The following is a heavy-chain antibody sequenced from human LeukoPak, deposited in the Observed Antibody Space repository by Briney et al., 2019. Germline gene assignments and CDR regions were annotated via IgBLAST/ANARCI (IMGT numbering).Heavy chain of an antibody. CDR1: GYTFTSYD. Sequence: GASVRVSCKASGYTFTSYDINWVRQATGQGLEWMGWMNPNSGNTNYAQKLQGRVTMTTDTSTSTAYMELRSLRSDDTAVYYCARAGGDNCLEGDDYWGQGTLVTVSS. CDR2: MNPNSGNT. V-gene: IGHV1-18*01. D-gene: IGHD1-1*01. CDR3: ARAGGDNCLEGDDY. J-gene: IGHJ4*02.